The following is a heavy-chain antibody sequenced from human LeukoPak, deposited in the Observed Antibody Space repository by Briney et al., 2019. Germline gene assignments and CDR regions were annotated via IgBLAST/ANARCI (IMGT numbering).Heavy chain of an antibody. V-gene: IGHV1-2*02. CDR2: INPNSGGT. CDR1: GYTFTGYY. J-gene: IGHJ4*02. CDR3: ARDIVATIPYFDY. Sequence: ASVKVSCEASGYTFTGYYMRWVRQAPGQGLEWMGWINPNSGGTNYAQKFQGRVTMTRDTSISTAYMELSRLRSDDTAVYYCARDIVATIPYFDYWGQGTLVTVSS. D-gene: IGHD5-12*01.